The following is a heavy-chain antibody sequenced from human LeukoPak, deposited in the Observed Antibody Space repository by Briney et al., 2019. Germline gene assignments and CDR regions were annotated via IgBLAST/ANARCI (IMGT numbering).Heavy chain of an antibody. V-gene: IGHV3-13*01. D-gene: IGHD5-12*01. Sequence: PGGSLRLSCAASGFTFSSYDMHWVRQATGKGLEWVSAIGTAGDTYYPGSVKGRFTISRENAKNSLYLQMNSLRAGDTAVYYCARAVLISSYDSPYYDYWGQGTLVTVSS. CDR1: GFTFSSYD. J-gene: IGHJ4*02. CDR3: ARAVLISSYDSPYYDY. CDR2: IGTAGDT.